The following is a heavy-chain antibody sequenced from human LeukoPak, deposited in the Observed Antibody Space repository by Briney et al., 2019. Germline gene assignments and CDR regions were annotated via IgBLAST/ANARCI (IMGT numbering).Heavy chain of an antibody. D-gene: IGHD1-26*01. CDR2: INPNSGGT. Sequence: ASVKVSCKASGYTFTGYYMHWVRQAPGQGLEWMGWINPNSGGTNHAQKFQGRVTMTRDTSISTAYMELSRLRSDDTAVYYCARLYSGSYYAFDIWGQGTMVTVSS. CDR1: GYTFTGYY. J-gene: IGHJ3*02. V-gene: IGHV1-2*02. CDR3: ARLYSGSYYAFDI.